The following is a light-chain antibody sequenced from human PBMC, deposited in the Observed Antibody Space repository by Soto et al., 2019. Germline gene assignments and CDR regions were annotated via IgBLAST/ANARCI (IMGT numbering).Light chain of an antibody. Sequence: EILLTQSPGTLSLSPGERVTLSCRASQSVDSTYLAWYQQKPGKAPRLLIYDASHRATGIPVRFSGGGSESDFTITISSLEPEDFAVYYCQQRSYPITFGQGTRLEIK. J-gene: IGKJ5*01. CDR3: QQRSYPIT. CDR2: DAS. V-gene: IGKV3D-20*02. CDR1: QSVDSTY.